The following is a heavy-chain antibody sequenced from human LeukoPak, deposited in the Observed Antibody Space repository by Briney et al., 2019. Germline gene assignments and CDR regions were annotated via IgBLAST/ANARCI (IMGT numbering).Heavy chain of an antibody. Sequence: ASVKVSCKTSGYTFTGYYMHWVRQAPGQGLEWMGWINTNTGNPTYAQGFTGRFVFSLDTSVSTAYLQISSLKAEDTAVYYCARDLGVAAAGTGEDYWGQGTLVTVSS. J-gene: IGHJ4*02. D-gene: IGHD6-13*01. CDR3: ARDLGVAAAGTGEDY. CDR1: GYTFTGYY. V-gene: IGHV7-4-1*02. CDR2: INTNTGNP.